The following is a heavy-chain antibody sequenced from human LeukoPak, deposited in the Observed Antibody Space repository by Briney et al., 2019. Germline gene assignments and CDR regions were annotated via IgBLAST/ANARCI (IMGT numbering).Heavy chain of an antibody. Sequence: PGGSLRLSCAASGFTFNTYSMIWVRQAPGKGLEWLSYISGDSRTIYYPDSVRGRFTISRDNAKNSLYLQMNSLRAEDTAVYYCARDGSSSWGAYWYFDLWGRGTLVTVSS. D-gene: IGHD6-13*01. V-gene: IGHV3-48*01. CDR1: GFTFNTYS. CDR3: ARDGSSSWGAYWYFDL. J-gene: IGHJ2*01. CDR2: ISGDSRTI.